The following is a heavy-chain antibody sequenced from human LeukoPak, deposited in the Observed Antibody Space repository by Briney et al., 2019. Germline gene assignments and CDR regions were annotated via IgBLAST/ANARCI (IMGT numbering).Heavy chain of an antibody. D-gene: IGHD1-1*01. CDR2: INPSGGST. CDR3: ARGAMMKSNEDYYYYYMDV. V-gene: IGHV1-46*01. J-gene: IGHJ6*03. Sequence: AASVKVSCKASGYIFTSYFMHWVRQAPGQGLEWMGLINPSGGSTRYAQKFQGRVTMTRDMSTSTVYMELSSLRSEDTAVYYCARGAMMKSNEDYYYYYMDVWGKGTTVTISS. CDR1: GYIFTSYF.